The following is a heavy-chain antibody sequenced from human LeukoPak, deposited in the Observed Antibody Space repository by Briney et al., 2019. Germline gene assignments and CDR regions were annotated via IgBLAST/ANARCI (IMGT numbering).Heavy chain of an antibody. CDR3: ARVDRGWYIVI. CDR2: ISYSGST. V-gene: IGHV4-59*08. Sequence: PSETLSLTCTVSAASITGYYWSWIRQPPGKGLEWIGYISYSGSTNYNPSLKSRVTISVDTSKNQFSLKLSSVTAADTAVYYCARVDRGWYIVIWGQGTLVTVSS. CDR1: AASITGYY. J-gene: IGHJ4*02. D-gene: IGHD6-19*01.